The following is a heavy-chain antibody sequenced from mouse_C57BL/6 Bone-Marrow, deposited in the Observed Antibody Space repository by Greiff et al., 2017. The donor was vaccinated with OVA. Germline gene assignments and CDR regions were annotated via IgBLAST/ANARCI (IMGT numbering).Heavy chain of an antibody. D-gene: IGHD2-2*01. CDR1: GFTFSDYG. Sequence: EVQLMESGGGLVKPGGSLKLSCAASGFTFSDYGMHWVRQAPEKGLEWVAYISSGSSTIYYADTVKGRFTISRDNAKNTLFLQMTSLRSEDTAMYYCARGGYLYYYAMDYWGQGTSVTVSS. V-gene: IGHV5-17*01. CDR2: ISSGSSTI. J-gene: IGHJ4*01. CDR3: ARGGYLYYYAMDY.